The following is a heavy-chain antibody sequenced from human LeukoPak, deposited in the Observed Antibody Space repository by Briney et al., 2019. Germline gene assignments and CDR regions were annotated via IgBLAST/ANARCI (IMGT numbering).Heavy chain of an antibody. CDR2: ISGSGGST. V-gene: IGHV3-23*01. D-gene: IGHD6-13*01. J-gene: IGHJ5*02. CDR1: GFTFSSYG. Sequence: GGTLRLSCAASGFTFSSYGMSWVRQAPGKGLEWVSAISGSGGSTYYADSVKGRFTISIDSSKNTLYLQMNSLRAEDTAVYYCARAGDSSSWNWFDPWGQGTLVTVSS. CDR3: ARAGDSSSWNWFDP.